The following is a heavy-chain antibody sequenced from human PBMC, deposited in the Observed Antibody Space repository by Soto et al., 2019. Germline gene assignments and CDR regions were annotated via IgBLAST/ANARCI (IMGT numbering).Heavy chain of an antibody. V-gene: IGHV1-24*01. CDR1: GYTLTELS. CDR2: FDPEDGET. Sequence: ASVKVSCKVSGYTLTELSMHWVRQAPGKGLEWMGGFDPEDGETIYAQKFQGRVTMTEDTSTDTAYMELSSLRSEDTAVYYCATALETYYDFWSGPLSSPLWGQGTLVTVSS. J-gene: IGHJ4*02. D-gene: IGHD3-3*01. CDR3: ATALETYYDFWSGPLSSPL.